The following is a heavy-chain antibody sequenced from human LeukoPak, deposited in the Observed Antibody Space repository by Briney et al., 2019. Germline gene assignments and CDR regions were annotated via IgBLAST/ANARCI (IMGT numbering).Heavy chain of an antibody. CDR1: DRSISSYY. V-gene: IGHV4-59*01. J-gene: IGHJ6*02. CDR3: ARVQSYGAGSYYYYYYYGMDV. Sequence: SQTLSLTCPVSDRSISSYYWSWIRQPPRNRLHWLGYIYYSGSTNYNPSLKSRVAISVDTSKNQCSLKLSSVTAADTAVYYCARVQSYGAGSYYYYYYYGMDVWGQGTTVTVSS. D-gene: IGHD3-10*01. CDR2: IYYSGST.